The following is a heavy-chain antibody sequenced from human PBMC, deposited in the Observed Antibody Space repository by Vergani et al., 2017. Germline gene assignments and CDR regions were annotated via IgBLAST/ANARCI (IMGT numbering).Heavy chain of an antibody. CDR2: IYYSGST. Sequence: QVQLQESGPGLVKPSQTLSLTCTVSGGSISSGDYYLGWIRQPPGKGLEWIGSIYYSGSTYYNPSLKSRVTISVDTSKNQFSLKLSSVTAADTAVYYCANSEQQLVLYYYYYYMDVWGKGTTVTVSS. CDR1: GGSISSGDYY. CDR3: ANSEQQLVLYYYYYYMDV. V-gene: IGHV4-39*07. D-gene: IGHD6-13*01. J-gene: IGHJ6*03.